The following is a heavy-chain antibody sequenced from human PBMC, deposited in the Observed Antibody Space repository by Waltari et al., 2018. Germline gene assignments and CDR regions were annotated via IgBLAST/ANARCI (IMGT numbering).Heavy chain of an antibody. CDR3: ARGRITIGP. V-gene: IGHV3-7*03. Sequence: EVQLVESGGGLVQPGGSLRLSCAASGFSIRGYWMSWVCQAPGKGLEWVANIKQDESEKSYVDSVKGRLTISRDNAKNSLYLQMSSLRAEDTAVYYCARGRITIGPWGQGTLVTVSS. J-gene: IGHJ5*02. CDR2: IKQDESEK. CDR1: GFSIRGYW. D-gene: IGHD3-10*01.